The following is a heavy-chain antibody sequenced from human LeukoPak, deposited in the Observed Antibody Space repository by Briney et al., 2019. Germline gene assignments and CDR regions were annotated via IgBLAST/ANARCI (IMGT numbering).Heavy chain of an antibody. Sequence: ASVKVSFKASGYTFTSYAMHWVRQAPGQRLEWMGWINAGNGNTKYSQKFQGRVTITRDTSASTAYMELSSLRSEDTAVYYCARERVWYYYDSSGYQSHPYSDYWGQGTLVTVSS. V-gene: IGHV1-3*01. CDR3: ARERVWYYYDSSGYQSHPYSDY. J-gene: IGHJ4*02. D-gene: IGHD3-22*01. CDR2: INAGNGNT. CDR1: GYTFTSYA.